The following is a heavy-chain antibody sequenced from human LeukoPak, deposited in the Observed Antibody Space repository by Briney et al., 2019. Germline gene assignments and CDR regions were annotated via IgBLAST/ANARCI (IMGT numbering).Heavy chain of an antibody. D-gene: IGHD3-10*01. CDR3: AADDDARILWFGELISAIDI. CDR2: SVVGSGNT. J-gene: IGHJ3*02. CDR1: GFTFTNSA. V-gene: IGHV1-58*02. Sequence: SVKVSCKASGFTFTNSAMQGVGQARGQRLEWIGWSVVGSGNTNYAQKFRERATITRDMSISKAYIEVSGLRSEDTAVFYCAADDDARILWFGELISAIDIWGQGTMVTVSS.